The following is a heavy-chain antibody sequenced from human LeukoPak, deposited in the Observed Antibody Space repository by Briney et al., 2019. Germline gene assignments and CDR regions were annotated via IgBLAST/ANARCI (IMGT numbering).Heavy chain of an antibody. V-gene: IGHV1-69*13. CDR2: IIPIFGTA. D-gene: IGHD3-3*01. J-gene: IGHJ4*02. CDR1: GGTFSSYA. CDR3: ARDAAGRRFLEWFHFDY. Sequence: ASVKVSCKASGGTFSSYAISWVRQAPGQGLEWMGGIIPIFGTANYAQKFQGRVTITADESTSTAYMVLSSLRSEDTAVYYCARDAAGRRFLEWFHFDYWGQGTLVTVSS.